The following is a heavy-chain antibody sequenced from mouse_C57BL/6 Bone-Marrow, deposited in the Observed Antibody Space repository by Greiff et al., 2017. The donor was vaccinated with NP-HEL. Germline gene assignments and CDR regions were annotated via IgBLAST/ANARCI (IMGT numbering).Heavy chain of an antibody. CDR1: GYTFTSYW. Sequence: VQLQQSGAELVKSGASVKMSCKASGYTFTSYWITWVKQRPGQGLEWIGDIYPGSGSTNYNEKFKSKATLTVDTSSSTAYMQLSSLTSEVSAVYYGARGGVYYGNYFYWYFDFWGTGTTVTVSA. D-gene: IGHD2-1*01. CDR2: IYPGSGST. V-gene: IGHV1-55*01. J-gene: IGHJ1*03. CDR3: ARGGVYYGNYFYWYFDF.